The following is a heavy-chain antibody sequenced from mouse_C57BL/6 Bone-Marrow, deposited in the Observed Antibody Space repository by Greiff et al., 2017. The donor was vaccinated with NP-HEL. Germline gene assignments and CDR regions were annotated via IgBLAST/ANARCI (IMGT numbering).Heavy chain of an antibody. CDR3: AREFTTGVGLYLGV. CDR1: GFTFSDYG. D-gene: IGHD1-1*01. J-gene: IGHJ1*03. CDR2: ISSGSSTI. Sequence: EVQRVESGGGLVKPGGSLKLSCAASGFTFSDYGMHWVRQAPEKGLEWVAYISSGSSTIYYADTVKGRFTISRDNAKNTLFLQMTSLRSEDTAMYFCAREFTTGVGLYLGVWGTGHTHPVLS. V-gene: IGHV5-17*01.